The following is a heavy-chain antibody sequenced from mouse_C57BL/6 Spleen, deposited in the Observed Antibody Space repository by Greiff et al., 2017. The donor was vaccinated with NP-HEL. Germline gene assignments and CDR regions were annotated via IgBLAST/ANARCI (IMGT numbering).Heavy chain of an antibody. CDR3: ARGYYFFYAMDY. CDR2: INPNNGGT. V-gene: IGHV1-26*01. J-gene: IGHJ4*01. Sequence: EVQLQQSGPELVKPGASVKISCKASGYTFTDYYMNWVKQSHGKSLEWIGDINPNNGGTSYNQKFKGKATLTVDKSSSTAYMELRSLTSEDSAVYYCARGYYFFYAMDYWGQRTSVTVSS. CDR1: GYTFTDYY. D-gene: IGHD2-12*01.